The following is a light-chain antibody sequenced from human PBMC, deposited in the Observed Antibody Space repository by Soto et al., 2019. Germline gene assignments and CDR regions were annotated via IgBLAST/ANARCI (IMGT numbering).Light chain of an antibody. Sequence: ETVLTQSPGTLSLSPGERATLSCRASQSVGGSFLAWYQQRPGQAPRLLIYHTSNRATGIPDRFSGSGSGTDFTLTISSLEPEDFAVYYCQQRSNWPPVTFGQGTRLENK. J-gene: IGKJ5*01. CDR3: QQRSNWPPVT. CDR2: HTS. V-gene: IGKV3D-20*02. CDR1: QSVGGSF.